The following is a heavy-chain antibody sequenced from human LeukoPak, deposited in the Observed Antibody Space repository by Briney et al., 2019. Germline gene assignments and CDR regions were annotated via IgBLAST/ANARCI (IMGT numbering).Heavy chain of an antibody. CDR1: GFTFSSYS. J-gene: IGHJ1*01. Sequence: PGGSLRLSCAASGFTFSSYSMNWVRQAPGKGLEWVSGINWNGGSTGYADSVKGRFTISRDNAKNSLYLQMNSLRAEDTAVYYCAKDDDWGRYKHWGQGTLVTVSS. CDR2: INWNGGST. V-gene: IGHV3-20*04. D-gene: IGHD3-16*01. CDR3: AKDDDWGRYKH.